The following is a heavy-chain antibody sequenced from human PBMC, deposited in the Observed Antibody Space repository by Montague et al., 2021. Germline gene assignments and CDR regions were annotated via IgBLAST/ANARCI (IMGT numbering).Heavy chain of an antibody. Sequence: SETLSLTCGVYGGSLSEYYWTWIRQSPEKGLEWIGEVRHIGSTNYNPSLKSRITISLDTSKNLFSLKLRSVTAADTAVYYCARGDYSDIHFDSWGQGTLVTVSS. J-gene: IGHJ4*02. V-gene: IGHV4-34*01. D-gene: IGHD3-22*01. CDR3: ARGDYSDIHFDS. CDR1: GGSLSEYY. CDR2: VRHIGST.